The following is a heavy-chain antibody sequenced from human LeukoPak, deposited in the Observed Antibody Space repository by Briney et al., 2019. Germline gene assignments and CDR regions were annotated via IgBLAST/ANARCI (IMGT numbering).Heavy chain of an antibody. J-gene: IGHJ4*02. D-gene: IGHD3-3*01. CDR1: GYTFTSNG. CDR3: ARDKEWSLDY. CDR2: ISTDSGKS. V-gene: IGHV1-18*01. Sequence: GASVKVSCKASGYTFTSNGISWVRQAPGQGLEWMGWISTDSGKSNSAQKFQGRVTMTRDTSTSTVYMEMRSLRSDDTTVYYCARDKEWSLDYWGQGTLVTVPS.